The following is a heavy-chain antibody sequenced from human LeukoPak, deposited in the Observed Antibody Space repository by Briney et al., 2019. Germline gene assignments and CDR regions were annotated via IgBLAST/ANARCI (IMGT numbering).Heavy chain of an antibody. J-gene: IGHJ6*03. CDR2: IIAYNGNT. Sequence: ASVKVSCKASGYTFTSYGISWVRQASGQGLEWMGWIIAYNGNTNYAQKLQGRVTMTTDTSTSTAYMELRSLRSDDTAVYYCARYSSGFYYYYMDVWGKGTTVTISS. CDR3: ARYSSGFYYYYMDV. D-gene: IGHD6-19*01. CDR1: GYTFTSYG. V-gene: IGHV1-18*01.